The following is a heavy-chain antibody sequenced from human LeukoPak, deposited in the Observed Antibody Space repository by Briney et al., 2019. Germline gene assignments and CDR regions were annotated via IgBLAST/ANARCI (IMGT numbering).Heavy chain of an antibody. D-gene: IGHD3-9*01. CDR1: GFTFSNYA. CDR3: AKWGDFDVLTGYYVPDF. Sequence: GGSLRLPCAASGFTFSNYAMSWVRQAPGKGLEWVSAITGSGGNTYYADSVKGRFTISRDNSKNTLYLQMNSLRDEDTAVYYCAKWGDFDVLTGYYVPDFWGQGTLVTVSS. CDR2: ITGSGGNT. V-gene: IGHV3-23*01. J-gene: IGHJ4*02.